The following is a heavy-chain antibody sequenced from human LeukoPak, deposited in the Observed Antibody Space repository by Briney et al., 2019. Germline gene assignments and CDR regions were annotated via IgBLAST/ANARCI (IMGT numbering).Heavy chain of an antibody. Sequence: SETLSLTCTVSGGSISSSSYYWGWIRQPPGKGLEWIGSIYYSGSTYYNPSLKSRVTISVDTSKNQFSLKLSSVTAADTAVYYCARSSGYASYFDYWGQGTLVTVSS. J-gene: IGHJ4*02. V-gene: IGHV4-39*01. CDR1: GGSISSSSYY. CDR3: ARSSGYASYFDY. CDR2: IYYSGST. D-gene: IGHD5-12*01.